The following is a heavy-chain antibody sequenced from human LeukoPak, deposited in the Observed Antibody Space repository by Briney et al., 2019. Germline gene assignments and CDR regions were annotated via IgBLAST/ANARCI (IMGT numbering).Heavy chain of an antibody. Sequence: GGSLRLSCAASGFTFSSFAMSWDRQAPGKGLEWVSAIICGGGNTYYADSGKGPFTIATYNSKNTLYLQMNSLRAEDTAVYYCVNDRRCSGGSCYIYDYWGQGTLVTVSS. D-gene: IGHD2-15*01. CDR3: VNDRRCSGGSCYIYDY. CDR2: IICGGGNT. J-gene: IGHJ4*02. V-gene: IGHV3-23*01. CDR1: GFTFSSFA.